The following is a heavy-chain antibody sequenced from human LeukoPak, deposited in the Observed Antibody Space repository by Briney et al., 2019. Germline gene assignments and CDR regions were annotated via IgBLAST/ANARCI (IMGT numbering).Heavy chain of an antibody. V-gene: IGHV1-2*02. CDR3: ARDRDDFWSGYHSFDY. J-gene: IGHJ4*02. Sequence: GASVKVSCKASGYTFTGYYMHWVRQAPGQGLEWMGWINPNSGGTNYAQKFQGRVTMTRDTSISTAYMELSRLRSDDTAVYYCARDRDDFWSGYHSFDYWGQGTLVTVSS. D-gene: IGHD3-3*01. CDR2: INPNSGGT. CDR1: GYTFTGYY.